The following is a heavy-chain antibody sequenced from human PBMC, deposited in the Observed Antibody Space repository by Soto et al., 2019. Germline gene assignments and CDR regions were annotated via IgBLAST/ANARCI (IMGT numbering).Heavy chain of an antibody. D-gene: IGHD6-19*01. CDR3: AHSPWLGVKGYFDN. J-gene: IGHJ4*02. Sequence: QITLKESGPTLVKPTETVTLTCSFSGFSLTTSGVGVGWIRQPPGKALEWLALIYWDDDKRYSPSLNTRLSITKDTSKNLVFLIMTNMDPVDTATYYCAHSPWLGVKGYFDNWGQGTLVTVSS. V-gene: IGHV2-5*02. CDR2: IYWDDDK. CDR1: GFSLTTSGVG.